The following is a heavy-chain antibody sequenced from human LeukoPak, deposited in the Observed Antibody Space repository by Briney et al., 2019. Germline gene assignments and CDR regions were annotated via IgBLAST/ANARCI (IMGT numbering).Heavy chain of an antibody. CDR2: ICYSGTT. Sequence: SETLSLTCTVSNGSISSGSYYWSWIRQHPGKGLEWIGYICYSGTTYYNPSLKSRVTISVDTSENQFSLNLSSVTAADTAVYFCARGDGYISDYWGQGILVTVSS. J-gene: IGHJ4*02. D-gene: IGHD5-24*01. CDR3: ARGDGYISDY. CDR1: NGSISSGSYY. V-gene: IGHV4-31*03.